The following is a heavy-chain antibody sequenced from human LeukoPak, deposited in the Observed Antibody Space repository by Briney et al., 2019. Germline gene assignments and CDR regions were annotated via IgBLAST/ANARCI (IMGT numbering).Heavy chain of an antibody. J-gene: IGHJ6*03. CDR3: ARGGYSSPNYYYYYYMDV. D-gene: IGHD6-13*01. V-gene: IGHV4-4*07. CDR2: IYTSGST. Sequence: SETLSLTCTVSGGSISSYYWSWIRQPAGKGLEWIGRIYTSGSTNYNPSLRSRVTMSVHTSTNQFSLKLSSVTAADTAVYYCARGGYSSPNYYYYYYMDVWGKGTTVTVSS. CDR1: GGSISSYY.